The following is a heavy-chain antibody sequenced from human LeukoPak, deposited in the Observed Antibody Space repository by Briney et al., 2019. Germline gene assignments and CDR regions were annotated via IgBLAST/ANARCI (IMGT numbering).Heavy chain of an antibody. CDR1: GFTFKDYG. CDR2: INWNGGGT. D-gene: IGHD2-8*01. V-gene: IGHV3-9*01. J-gene: IGHJ6*02. CDR3: AKHMRATNTYSFFGLDV. Sequence: PGGSPRLSCPATGFTFKDYGMHWVRQPPGKGLEWVSIINWNGGGTDYADSVKGRFTISRDNAKNSLYLQLSSLRPEDTALYYCAKHMRATNTYSFFGLDVWSQGTTVTVSS.